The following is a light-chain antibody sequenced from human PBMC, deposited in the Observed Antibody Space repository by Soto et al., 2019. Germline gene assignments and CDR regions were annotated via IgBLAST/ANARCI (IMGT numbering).Light chain of an antibody. Sequence: QSVLTQPPSVSAAPGQTVTISCSGSNSNIGNNYVSWYQQLPGAAPKLLIYDHASRPSGIPDRFSGSKSGTSATLGITGLQTGDEADYYCGTWDSSLSAVVFGGGTKLTVL. V-gene: IGLV1-51*01. J-gene: IGLJ3*02. CDR2: DHA. CDR3: GTWDSSLSAVV. CDR1: NSNIGNNY.